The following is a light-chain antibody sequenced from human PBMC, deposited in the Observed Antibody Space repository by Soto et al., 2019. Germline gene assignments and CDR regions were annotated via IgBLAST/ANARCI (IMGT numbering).Light chain of an antibody. V-gene: IGKV1-5*01. CDR1: QSISSW. CDR2: DAS. Sequence: DIQMTQSPSTLSASLGDRVTITCRASQSISSWLAWYQQKPGKAPKLLIYDASSLESGVPSRFSGSGSGTEFTLTISSLQPDDFATYYCQQYNSYSPWTFGQGTKVEIK. CDR3: QQYNSYSPWT. J-gene: IGKJ1*01.